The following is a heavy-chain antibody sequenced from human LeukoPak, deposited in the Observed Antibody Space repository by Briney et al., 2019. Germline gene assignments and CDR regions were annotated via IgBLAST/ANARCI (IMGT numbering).Heavy chain of an antibody. Sequence: SETLSLICTVSGGSISSYYWSWIRQPPGKGLEWIGYIYYSGSTNYNPSLKSRVTISVDTSKNQFSLKLSSVTAADTAVYYCARHLYSAFDPWGQGTPVTVSS. J-gene: IGHJ5*02. D-gene: IGHD6-13*01. V-gene: IGHV4-59*08. CDR1: GGSISSYY. CDR2: IYYSGST. CDR3: ARHLYSAFDP.